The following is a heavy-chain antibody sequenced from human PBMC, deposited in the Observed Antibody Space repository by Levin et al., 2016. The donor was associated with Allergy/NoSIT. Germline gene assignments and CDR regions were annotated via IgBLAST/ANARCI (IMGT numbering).Heavy chain of an antibody. J-gene: IGHJ5*02. V-gene: IGHV4-39*01. D-gene: IGHD2-2*03. Sequence: WIRQPPGKGLEWIGNIYYTGSTYYSPSLKGRVTISVDTSKNQFSLKLNSVTAADTAVYYCAGVLVIVVQPLADNWFDPWGPGTLVTVSS. CDR2: IYYTGST. CDR3: AGVLVIVVQPLADNWFDP.